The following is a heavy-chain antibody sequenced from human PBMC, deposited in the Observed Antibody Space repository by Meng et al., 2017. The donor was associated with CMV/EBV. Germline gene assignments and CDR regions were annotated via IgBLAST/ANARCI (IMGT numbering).Heavy chain of an antibody. Sequence: GESLKISCAASGFTFSSYWMSWVRQAPGKGLEWVGRIKSKTDGGTTDYAAPVKCRFTISRDDSKNTLYLQMNSLKTEDTAVYYCTTDTGYCSSTSCYTGPHDAFDIWGQGTMVTVSS. CDR3: TTDTGYCSSTSCYTGPHDAFDI. D-gene: IGHD2-2*02. CDR1: GFTFSSYW. J-gene: IGHJ3*02. CDR2: IKSKTDGGTT. V-gene: IGHV3-15*01.